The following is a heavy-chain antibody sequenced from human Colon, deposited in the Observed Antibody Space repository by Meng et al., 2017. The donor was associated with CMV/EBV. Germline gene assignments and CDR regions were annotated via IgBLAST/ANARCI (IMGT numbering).Heavy chain of an antibody. J-gene: IGHJ5*02. V-gene: IGHV4-59*01. CDR3: ARAEIQLWSTGHWFDP. CDR1: GGSIGNYF. CDR2: IYYSGYT. Sequence: GSLRLSCTVSGGSIGNYFWTWIRQPPGKGLEYIGCIYYSGYTDYNPSLKSRVTMSLDTSKNEISLKLDSVTAADTAVYFCARAEIQLWSTGHWFDPWGQGTLVTVSS. D-gene: IGHD5-18*01.